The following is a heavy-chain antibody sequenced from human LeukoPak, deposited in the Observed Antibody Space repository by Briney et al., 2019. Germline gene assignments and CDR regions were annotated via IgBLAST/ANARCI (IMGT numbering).Heavy chain of an antibody. CDR2: ISFDGAYR. V-gene: IGHV3-30*04. CDR3: ARARFPAFDI. J-gene: IGHJ3*02. Sequence: GGSLRLSCAASGFTSSAIHWVRQSPGKGLEWLAIISFDGAYRYYADSVKGRFTISRDNSKNTLYLQMNSLRAEDTAVYYCARARFPAFDIWGQGTMVTVSS. D-gene: IGHD3-10*01. CDR1: GFTSSA.